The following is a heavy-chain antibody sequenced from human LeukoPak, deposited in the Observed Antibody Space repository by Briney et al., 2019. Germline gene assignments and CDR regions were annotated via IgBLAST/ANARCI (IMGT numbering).Heavy chain of an antibody. J-gene: IGHJ4*02. Sequence: XXPGKGLVGVSRINSDGSSTSYADSVKGRFTISRDNAKNTLYLQMNSLRAEDTAVYYCARGNYWGQGTLVTVSS. CDR2: INSDGSST. V-gene: IGHV3-74*01. CDR3: ARGNY.